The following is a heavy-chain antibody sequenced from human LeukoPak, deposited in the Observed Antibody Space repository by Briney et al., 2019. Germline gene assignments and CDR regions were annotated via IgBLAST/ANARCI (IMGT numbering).Heavy chain of an antibody. CDR1: GYAFTSYG. V-gene: IGHV1-18*01. Sequence: ASVKVSCKASGYAFTSYGISWVRQAPGQGLEWMGWISAYNGNTNYAQKLQGRVTMTTDASTSTAYMELRSLRSDDTAVYYCARVDTIGSTYYWGQGTLVTVSS. CDR3: ARVDTIGSTYY. J-gene: IGHJ4*02. CDR2: ISAYNGNT. D-gene: IGHD2-2*01.